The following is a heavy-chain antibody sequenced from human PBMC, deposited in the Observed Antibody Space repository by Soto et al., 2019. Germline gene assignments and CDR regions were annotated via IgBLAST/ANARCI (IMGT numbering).Heavy chain of an antibody. J-gene: IGHJ1*01. Sequence: QVQLVESGGGVVQPGRSLTLSCAASGFIFGSYGMHWVRQAPGKGLQWVAVIWYDGSNTYYADSVKGRFTVSRDNSKNTLYLQMNSLRAEDTAVYYCARCLRAAAGRDYFQYWGQGTLVTVSS. CDR3: ARCLRAAAGRDYFQY. D-gene: IGHD6-13*01. V-gene: IGHV3-33*01. CDR1: GFIFGSYG. CDR2: IWYDGSNT.